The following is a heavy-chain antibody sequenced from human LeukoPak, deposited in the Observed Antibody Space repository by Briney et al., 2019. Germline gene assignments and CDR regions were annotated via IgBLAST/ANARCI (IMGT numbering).Heavy chain of an antibody. CDR3: AREQWLAPGNWFDP. Sequence: PSETLSLTCTVSGYSISSGYYWGWIRQPPGKGLEWIGSIYHSGSTYYNPSLKSRVTISVDTSKNQFSLKLSSVTAADTAVYYCAREQWLAPGNWFDPWGQGTLVTVSS. CDR1: GYSISSGYY. J-gene: IGHJ5*02. CDR2: IYHSGST. D-gene: IGHD6-19*01. V-gene: IGHV4-38-2*02.